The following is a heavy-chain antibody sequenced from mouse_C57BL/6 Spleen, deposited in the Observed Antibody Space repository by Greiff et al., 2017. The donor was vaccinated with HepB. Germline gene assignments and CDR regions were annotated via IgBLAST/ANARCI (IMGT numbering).Heavy chain of an antibody. CDR1: GFSFNTYA. D-gene: IGHD2-3*01. CDR3: VRHDGYYYDWYFDV. J-gene: IGHJ1*03. V-gene: IGHV10-1*01. CDR2: IRSKSNNYAT. Sequence: EVQLVESGGGLVQPKGSLKLSCAASGFSFNTYAMNWVRQAPGKGLEWVARIRSKSNNYATYYADSVKDRFTISRDDSESMLYLQMNNLKTEDTAMYYCVRHDGYYYDWYFDVWGTGTTVTVSS.